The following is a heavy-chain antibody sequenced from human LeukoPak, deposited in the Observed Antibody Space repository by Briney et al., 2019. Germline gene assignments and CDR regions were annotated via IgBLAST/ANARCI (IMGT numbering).Heavy chain of an antibody. J-gene: IGHJ4*02. CDR2: ISGSGGST. D-gene: IGHD4-17*01. CDR3: AKDSAPTVTPL. CDR1: GFTFSSYE. V-gene: IGHV3-23*01. Sequence: GGSLRLSCAASGFTFSSYEMNWVRQAPGKGLEWVPAISGSGGSTYYADSVKGRFTISRDNSKNTLYLQMNSLRAEDTAVYYCAKDSAPTVTPLWGQGTLVTVSS.